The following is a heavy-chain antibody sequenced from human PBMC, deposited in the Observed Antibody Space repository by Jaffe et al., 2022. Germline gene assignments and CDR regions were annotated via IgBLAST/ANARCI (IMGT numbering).Heavy chain of an antibody. V-gene: IGHV3-23*01. J-gene: IGHJ1*01. CDR3: AKALTTVTTFPEYFQH. Sequence: EVQLLESGGGLVQPGGSLRLSCAASGFTFSSYAMSWVRQAPGKGLEWVSAISGSGGSTYYADSVKGRFTISRDNSKNTLYLQMNSLRAEDTAVYYCAKALTTVTTFPEYFQHWGQGTLVTVSS. CDR2: ISGSGGST. D-gene: IGHD4-17*01. CDR1: GFTFSSYA.